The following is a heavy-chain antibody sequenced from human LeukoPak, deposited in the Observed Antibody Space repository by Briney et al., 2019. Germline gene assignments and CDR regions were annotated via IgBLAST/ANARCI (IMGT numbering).Heavy chain of an antibody. J-gene: IGHJ4*02. D-gene: IGHD6-13*01. Sequence: GGSLRLSCAASGFTFSDYYMSWIRQAPGKGLEWVSYISGSGSHTTYTDSVKGRFTISRDNAKNSLSLQVNSLRADDTAVYYCARVGSTVAAGTPDYWGQGTLVTVSS. V-gene: IGHV3-11*06. CDR2: ISGSGSHT. CDR1: GFTFSDYY. CDR3: ARVGSTVAAGTPDY.